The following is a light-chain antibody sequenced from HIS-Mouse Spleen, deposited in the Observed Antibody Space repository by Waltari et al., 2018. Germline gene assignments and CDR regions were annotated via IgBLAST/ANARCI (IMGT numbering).Light chain of an antibody. Sequence: SYELTQPPSVSVSPGQTARITCSGDALPNKDAYWYQQKSGQAPVLVIYEDSKRPSGIPARFSGSSSGTMATWTISGAQVADEADYYCYSTDSSGNHRVFGGGTKLTVL. CDR3: YSTDSSGNHRV. V-gene: IGLV3-10*01. CDR2: EDS. CDR1: ALPNKD. J-gene: IGLJ2*01.